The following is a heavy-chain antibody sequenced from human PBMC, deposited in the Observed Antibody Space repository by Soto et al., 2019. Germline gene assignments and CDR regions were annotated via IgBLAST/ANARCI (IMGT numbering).Heavy chain of an antibody. Sequence: SVKVSCKASGGTFSSYAISWVRQAPGQGLEWMGGIIPIFGTANYAQKFQGRVTITADESTSTAYMELSSLRSEDTAVYYCAEDPEEIVVAPYYYGMDVWGQGTTVTVSS. D-gene: IGHD3-22*01. V-gene: IGHV1-69*13. CDR3: AEDPEEIVVAPYYYGMDV. CDR2: IIPIFGTA. CDR1: GGTFSSYA. J-gene: IGHJ6*02.